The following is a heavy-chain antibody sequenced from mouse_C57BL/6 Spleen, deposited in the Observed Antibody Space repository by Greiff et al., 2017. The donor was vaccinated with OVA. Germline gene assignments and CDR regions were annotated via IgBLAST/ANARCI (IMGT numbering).Heavy chain of an antibody. V-gene: IGHV1-26*01. CDR1: GYTFTDYY. CDR2: INPNNGGT. J-gene: IGHJ2*01. Sequence: EVQLQPSGPELVKPGASVKISCKASGYTFTDYYMNWVKQSHGKSLEWIGDINPNNGGTSYNQKFKGKATLTVDKSSSTAYMELRSLTSEDSAVYYCARWRGNYVAYFDYWGQGTTLTVSS. D-gene: IGHD2-1*01. CDR3: ARWRGNYVAYFDY.